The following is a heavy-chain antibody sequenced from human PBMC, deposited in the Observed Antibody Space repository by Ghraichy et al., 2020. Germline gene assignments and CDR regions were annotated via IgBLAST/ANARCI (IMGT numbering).Heavy chain of an antibody. Sequence: GGSLRLSCATSGFTFITYGFHWVRQVPGKGLEWVAIIWHDGSKEYYADSVKGRFTIFKDNSKSMVFLQMNNLRVEDTAVYYCARDIWIGEGKILDYWGQGTMATVSS. CDR2: IWHDGSKE. CDR1: GFTFITYG. J-gene: IGHJ4*02. CDR3: ARDIWIGEGKILDY. V-gene: IGHV3-33*01. D-gene: IGHD3-3*01.